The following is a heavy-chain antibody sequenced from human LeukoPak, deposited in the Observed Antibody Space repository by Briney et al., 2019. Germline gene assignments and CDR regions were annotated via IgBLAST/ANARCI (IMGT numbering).Heavy chain of an antibody. D-gene: IGHD2-15*01. J-gene: IGHJ5*02. Sequence: AXVKVSCKASGYTFTSYDINWVRQATGQGLEWMGWMNPNSGNTGYAQKFQGRVTMTRNTSIRTAYMELSSQRSEDTAVYYCAXGLGYCSGGSCPWGQGTLVTVSS. V-gene: IGHV1-8*01. CDR1: GYTFTSYD. CDR3: AXGLGYCSGGSCP. CDR2: MNPNSGNT.